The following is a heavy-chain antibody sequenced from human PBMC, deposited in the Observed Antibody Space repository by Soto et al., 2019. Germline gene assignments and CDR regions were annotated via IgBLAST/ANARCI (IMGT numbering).Heavy chain of an antibody. D-gene: IGHD1-1*01. CDR2: IYWDDDK. Sequence: SGPTLVNPTQTLTLTCSFSGFSLSTSGVGVGWIRQPPGKALEWLALIYWDDDKRYNPSLKSRLTISKDTSRDQVVLTMTNMEPMDTATYYCEHRRARNTERSEGHFNCWGKGNLVTVYS. V-gene: IGHV2-5*02. CDR1: GFSLSTSGVG. CDR3: EHRRARNTERSEGHFNC. J-gene: IGHJ4*02.